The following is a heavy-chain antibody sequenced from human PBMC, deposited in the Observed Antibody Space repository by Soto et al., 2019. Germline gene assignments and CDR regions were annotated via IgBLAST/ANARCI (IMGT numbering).Heavy chain of an antibody. CDR1: GGSFSGYY. Sequence: SETLSLTCAVYGGSFSGYYWSWIRQPPGKGLEWIGEINHSGSTNYNPSLKSRVTISVDTSKNQFSLKLSSVTAADTAVYYCARVVPAGMGDWFDPWGQGTLVTVSS. V-gene: IGHV4-34*01. CDR2: INHSGST. CDR3: ARVVPAGMGDWFDP. J-gene: IGHJ5*02. D-gene: IGHD2-2*01.